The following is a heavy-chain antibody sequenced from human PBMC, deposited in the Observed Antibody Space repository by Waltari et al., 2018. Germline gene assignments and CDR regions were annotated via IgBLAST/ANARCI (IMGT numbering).Heavy chain of an antibody. V-gene: IGHV4-38-2*02. D-gene: IGHD5-12*01. CDR2: IYHSGST. CDR3: ARDQAAEMATNDPFDY. Sequence: QVQLQESGPGLVKPSETLSLTCAVSGYSISSGYYWGWIRQPPGKGLEWIGSIYHSGSTYYNPSLKSRVTISVDTSKNQFSLKLSSVTAADTAVYYCARDQAAEMATNDPFDYWGQGTLVTVSS. J-gene: IGHJ4*02. CDR1: GYSISSGYY.